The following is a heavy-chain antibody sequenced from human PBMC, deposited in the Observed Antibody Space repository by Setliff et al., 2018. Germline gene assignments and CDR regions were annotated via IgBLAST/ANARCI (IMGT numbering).Heavy chain of an antibody. Sequence: LTCTVSGGSISSGDYYWSWIRQPPGKGLEWIGYIYYSGSTYYNPSLKSRVTISVDTSKNQFSLKLSSVTAADTAVYYCAREAPGYAFDIWGQGTMVTVSS. CDR2: IYYSGST. CDR3: AREAPGYAFDI. J-gene: IGHJ3*02. CDR1: GGSISSGDYY. D-gene: IGHD1-1*01. V-gene: IGHV4-30-4*08.